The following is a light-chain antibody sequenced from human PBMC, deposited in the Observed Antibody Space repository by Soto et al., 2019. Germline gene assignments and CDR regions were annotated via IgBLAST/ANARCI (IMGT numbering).Light chain of an antibody. V-gene: IGKV1-9*01. Sequence: DIQLTQSPAFLSASVGDRVTITCRASQGIINYLAWYQQQPGKAPKLLKSGASTLQSGVSSRFSGSGSGTEFTLTISSLQPEDFATYYCQQVNTYPLTFGGGTKVEIK. CDR3: QQVNTYPLT. CDR1: QGIINY. CDR2: GAS. J-gene: IGKJ4*02.